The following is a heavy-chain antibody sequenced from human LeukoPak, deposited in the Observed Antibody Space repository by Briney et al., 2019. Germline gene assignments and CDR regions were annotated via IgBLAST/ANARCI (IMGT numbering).Heavy chain of an antibody. J-gene: IGHJ4*02. Sequence: SETLSLTCTVSGGSISSYYWSWIRQPPGEGLEWIGYIYYSGSTNYNPSLKSRVTISVDTSKNQFSLKLSSVTAADTAVYYCAGRGSYDFTHFDYWGQGTLVTVSS. V-gene: IGHV4-59*08. CDR2: IYYSGST. D-gene: IGHD1-26*01. CDR3: AGRGSYDFTHFDY. CDR1: GGSISSYY.